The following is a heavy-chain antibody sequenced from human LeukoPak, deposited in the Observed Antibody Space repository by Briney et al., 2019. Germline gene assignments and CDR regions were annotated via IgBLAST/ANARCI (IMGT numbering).Heavy chain of an antibody. CDR2: TFQWCTWYD. V-gene: IGHV6-1*01. Sequence: SQTLSLTCAISGDRLSRNNPAWTSDRQSPSRGLEWLGRTFQWCTWYDDYVVSVRSRLTSTPDISKNQVTLQLNSVTPGDTAVYYCTREVAGTGGFDYWGQGITVTVSS. D-gene: IGHD6-13*01. CDR3: TREVAGTGGFDY. CDR1: GDRLSRNNPA. J-gene: IGHJ4*02.